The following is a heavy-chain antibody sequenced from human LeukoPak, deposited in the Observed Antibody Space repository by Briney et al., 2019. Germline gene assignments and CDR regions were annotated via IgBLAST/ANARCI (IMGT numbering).Heavy chain of an antibody. CDR3: ARVAIAVAGSPYFDY. Sequence: GGSLRLSCAASGFTFSSYAMSWVRQAPGKGLEWVSVIYSGGSTYYADSVKGRFTISRDNSKNTLYLQMNSLRAEDTAVYYCARVAIAVAGSPYFDYWGQGTLVTVSS. CDR2: IYSGGST. J-gene: IGHJ4*02. D-gene: IGHD6-19*01. CDR1: GFTFSSYA. V-gene: IGHV3-53*01.